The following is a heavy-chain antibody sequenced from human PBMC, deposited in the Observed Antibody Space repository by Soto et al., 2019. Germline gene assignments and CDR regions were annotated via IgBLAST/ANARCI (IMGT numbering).Heavy chain of an antibody. Sequence: PGGSLRLSCAASGFTFSSYAMSWVRQAPGKGLEWVSLIVGSGTRTYYADSVKGWFTISRDNSKSTLYLQMNSLRAGDTAVYYCGKDPVREEDAAMATAPGYYFDYWGHGTLVTVSS. CDR2: IVGSGTRT. V-gene: IGHV3-23*01. J-gene: IGHJ4*01. CDR3: GKDPVREEDAAMATAPGYYFDY. CDR1: GFTFSSYA. D-gene: IGHD5-18*01.